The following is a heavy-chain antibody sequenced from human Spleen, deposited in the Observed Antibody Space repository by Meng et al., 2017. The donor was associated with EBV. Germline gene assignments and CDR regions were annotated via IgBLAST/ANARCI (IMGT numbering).Heavy chain of an antibody. CDR1: GGSFTDYY. J-gene: IGHJ4*02. CDR2: INHSGST. CDR3: ARGIPQLLAPGEFDY. D-gene: IGHD6-19*01. V-gene: IGHV4-34*01. Sequence: QGELKQWGPGLLRPSETLSLTCAVYGGSFTDYYWSWIRQPPGKGLEWIGEINHSGSTKYNPSLKSRDTISVDTSKNQFSLKLSSVTAADTAVYYCARGIPQLLAPGEFDYWGQGTLVTVSS.